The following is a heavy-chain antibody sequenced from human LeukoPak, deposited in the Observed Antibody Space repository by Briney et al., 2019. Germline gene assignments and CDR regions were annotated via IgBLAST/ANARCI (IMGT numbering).Heavy chain of an antibody. CDR2: ISGSGGST. J-gene: IGHJ4*02. Sequence: GGSLRLSCPASGFTFSSYAMSWVRQAPGKGLEWVTGISGSGGSTYYADSVKGRFTISRDNSKNTLYVQLNSLRGEDTAVYYCARGGYNPPRLEYWGQGTLVTVSS. CDR1: GFTFSSYA. D-gene: IGHD3-16*01. CDR3: ARGGYNPPRLEY. V-gene: IGHV3-23*01.